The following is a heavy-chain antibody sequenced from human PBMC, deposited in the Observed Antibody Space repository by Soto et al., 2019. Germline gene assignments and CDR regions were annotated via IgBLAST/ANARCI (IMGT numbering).Heavy chain of an antibody. Sequence: QVQLQESGPGLVKPSQTLSLTCTVSGGSISSGGYYWSWIRQHPGKGLEWIGYIYYSGSTYYNPSLKSRVTISVDTSKNQFSLKRSSVTAADTAVYYCSRATQPVTTVILDWGQGTLVTVSS. CDR1: GGSISSGGYY. CDR3: SRATQPVTTVILD. J-gene: IGHJ4*02. CDR2: IYYSGST. D-gene: IGHD4-17*01. V-gene: IGHV4-31*03.